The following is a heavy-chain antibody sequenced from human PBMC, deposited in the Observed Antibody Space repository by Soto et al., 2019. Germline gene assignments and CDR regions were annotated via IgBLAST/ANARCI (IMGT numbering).Heavy chain of an antibody. V-gene: IGHV1-8*01. Sequence: GASLKVSCKASGYTFNSYDINWVRQATRQGLEWMGWMNPNSGNTGYAQKFQGRVTMTRNTSISTAYMELSSLRSEDTAVYYCARGPPYNWNDGYYYYMDVWAKGTTVNGSS. CDR2: MNPNSGNT. CDR1: GYTFNSYD. CDR3: ARGPPYNWNDGYYYYMDV. J-gene: IGHJ6*03. D-gene: IGHD1-1*01.